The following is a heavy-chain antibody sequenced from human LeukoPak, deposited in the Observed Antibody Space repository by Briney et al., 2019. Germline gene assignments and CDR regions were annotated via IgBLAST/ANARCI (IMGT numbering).Heavy chain of an antibody. Sequence: RPSETLSLTCAVSGYSISSGYYWGWIRQPPGKGLEWIGSIYHSGSTYYNPSLKIRVTISVDTSKNQFSLKLSSVTAADTAVYYCARQDGGATDWGQGTLVTVSS. CDR1: GYSISSGYY. J-gene: IGHJ4*02. D-gene: IGHD1-26*01. CDR2: IYHSGST. V-gene: IGHV4-38-2*01. CDR3: ARQDGGATD.